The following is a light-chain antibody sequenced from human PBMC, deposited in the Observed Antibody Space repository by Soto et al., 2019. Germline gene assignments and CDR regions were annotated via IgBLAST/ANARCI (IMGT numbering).Light chain of an antibody. CDR2: EVS. CDR3: SSYTSSSTRV. CDR1: SSDVGGSNY. J-gene: IGLJ3*02. Sequence: QSALTQPASVSGSPGQSITISCTGTSSDVGGSNYVSWYQQHPGKAPKLMIYEVSNRPSGVSNRFSGSKSGNTASLTISALQAEDEADYYCSSYTSSSTRVFGGGTKLTVL. V-gene: IGLV2-14*01.